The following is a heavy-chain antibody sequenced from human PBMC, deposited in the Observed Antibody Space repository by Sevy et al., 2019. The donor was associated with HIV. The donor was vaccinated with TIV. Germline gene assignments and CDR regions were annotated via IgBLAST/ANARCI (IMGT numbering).Heavy chain of an antibody. V-gene: IGHV1-24*01. Sequence: ASVKVSCKVSGYTLTELSMHWVRQAPGKGLEWMGGFDPEDGETIDAQKFQGRVTMTEDTSTDTAYMELSSLRSEDTAVYYCATPYSSSYYFDYWGQGTLVTVSS. CDR3: ATPYSSSYYFDY. CDR2: FDPEDGET. J-gene: IGHJ4*02. D-gene: IGHD6-6*01. CDR1: GYTLTELS.